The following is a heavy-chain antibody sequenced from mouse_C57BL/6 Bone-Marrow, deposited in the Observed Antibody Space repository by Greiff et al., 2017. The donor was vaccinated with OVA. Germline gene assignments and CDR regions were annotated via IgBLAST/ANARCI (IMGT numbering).Heavy chain of an antibody. V-gene: IGHV5-12*01. CDR1: GFTFSDYY. Sequence: DVHLVESGGGLVQPGGSLKLSCAASGFTFSDYYMYWVRQTPEKRLEWVAYISNGGGSTYYPDTVKGRFTISRDNAKNTLYLQMSRLKSEDTAMYYCARQESNYYFDYWGQGTTLTVSS. CDR3: ARQESNYYFDY. J-gene: IGHJ2*01. CDR2: ISNGGGST. D-gene: IGHD2-5*01.